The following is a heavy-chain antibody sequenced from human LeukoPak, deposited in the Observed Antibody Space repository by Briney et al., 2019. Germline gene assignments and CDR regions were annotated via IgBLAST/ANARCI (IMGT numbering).Heavy chain of an antibody. D-gene: IGHD1-26*01. V-gene: IGHV1-2*02. CDR2: INPNSGGT. CDR1: GYTFTGYH. CDR3: ASVGATTDYYYYGMDV. J-gene: IGHJ6*02. Sequence: ASVKVSCKASGYTFTGYHMHWVRQAPGQGLEWMGWINPNSGGTNYAQKFQGRVTMTRDTSISTAYMELSRLRSDDTAVYYCASVGATTDYYYYGMDVWGQGTTVTVSS.